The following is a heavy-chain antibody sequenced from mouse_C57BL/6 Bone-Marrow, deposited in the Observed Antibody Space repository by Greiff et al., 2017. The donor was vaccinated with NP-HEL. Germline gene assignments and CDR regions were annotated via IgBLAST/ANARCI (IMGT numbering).Heavy chain of an antibody. CDR3: ARSYPPCFDV. CDR2: IYPRSGNT. J-gene: IGHJ1*03. D-gene: IGHD6-1*01. V-gene: IGHV1-81*01. Sequence: QVQLQQSGAELARPGASVKLSCKASGYTFTSYGISWVKQRTGQGLEWIGEIYPRSGNTYYNEKFKGKATLTADKSSSTAYMELRSLTSADSAVYFCARSYPPCFDVWGTGTTVTVSS. CDR1: GYTFTSYG.